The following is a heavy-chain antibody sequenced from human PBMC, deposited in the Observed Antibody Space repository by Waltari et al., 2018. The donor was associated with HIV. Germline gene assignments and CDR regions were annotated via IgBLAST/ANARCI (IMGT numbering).Heavy chain of an antibody. CDR2: IKQDGSEK. Sequence: EVQLVESGGGLVQPGGSMRLSCAASGFTVRSYWMSWVTEAPGKGVEWVANIKQDGSEKYYVDSVKGRFTISRDNAKNSLYLQMNSLRAEDTAVYYCARDAYSSSVAWFDPWGQGTLVTVSS. J-gene: IGHJ5*02. CDR3: ARDAYSSSVAWFDP. CDR1: GFTVRSYW. V-gene: IGHV3-7*01. D-gene: IGHD6-6*01.